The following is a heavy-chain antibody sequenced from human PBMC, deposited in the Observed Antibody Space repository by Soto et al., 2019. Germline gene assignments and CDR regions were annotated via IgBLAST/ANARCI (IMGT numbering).Heavy chain of an antibody. Sequence: SQTLSLTCVGSGDTVSSNSVAWNWVRQSPSRGLEWLGRTHYRSRWYSDYAVSVRSRIDINADTSKNQVSLQLNSVTPEDTAVYYCARSEEDSDYYYYGMDVWGQGTTVTVSS. J-gene: IGHJ6*02. CDR3: ARSEEDSDYYYYGMDV. CDR2: THYRSRWYS. CDR1: GDTVSSNSVA. V-gene: IGHV6-1*01. D-gene: IGHD2-15*01.